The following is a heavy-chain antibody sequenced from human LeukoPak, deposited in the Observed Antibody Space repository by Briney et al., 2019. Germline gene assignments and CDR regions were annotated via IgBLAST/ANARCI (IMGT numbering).Heavy chain of an antibody. CDR1: GYSISSGYY. CDR2: IYYSGST. CDR3: ARTINVSGSYYYYYYYMDV. Sequence: SETLSLTCTVSGYSISSGYYWGWIRQPPGKGLEWIGSIYYSGSTYYNPSLKSRVTISVDTSKNQFSLKLSSVTAADTAVYYCARTINVSGSYYYYYYYMDVWGKGTTVTISS. D-gene: IGHD3-10*01. V-gene: IGHV4-38-2*02. J-gene: IGHJ6*03.